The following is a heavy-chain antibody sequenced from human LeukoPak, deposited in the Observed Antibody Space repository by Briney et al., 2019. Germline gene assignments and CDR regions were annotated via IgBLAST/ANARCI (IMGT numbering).Heavy chain of an antibody. J-gene: IGHJ4*02. Sequence: GASVKVSCKASGYTFTSYDINWVRQATGQGLEWMGWMNPNSGNTGYAQKFQDRVTMTRNTSISTAYMELSSLRSEDTAVYYCARGVTMVRGVPVGYWGQGTLVTVSS. CDR3: ARGVTMVRGVPVGY. CDR1: GYTFTSYD. D-gene: IGHD3-10*01. CDR2: MNPNSGNT. V-gene: IGHV1-8*01.